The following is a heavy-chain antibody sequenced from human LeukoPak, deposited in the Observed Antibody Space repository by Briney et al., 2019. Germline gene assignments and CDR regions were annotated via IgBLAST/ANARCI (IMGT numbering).Heavy chain of an antibody. V-gene: IGHV4-59*08. D-gene: IGHD5-12*01. CDR2: IYYSGST. CDR1: GGSISSYY. CDR3: ARSSGLRLCPINYFDY. J-gene: IGHJ4*02. Sequence: SETLSLTCTVSGGSISSYYWSWIRQPPGKGLEWIGYIYYSGSTNYNPSLKSRVTISVDTSKNQFSLKLSSVTAADTAVYYCARSSGLRLCPINYFDYWGQGTLVTVSS.